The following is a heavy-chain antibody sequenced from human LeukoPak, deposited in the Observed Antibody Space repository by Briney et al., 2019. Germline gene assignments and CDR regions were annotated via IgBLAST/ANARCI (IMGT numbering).Heavy chain of an antibody. CDR2: IHHTGST. Sequence: PSETLSLTCTVSGDSISINFYWGWIRQPPGKGLQWIGIIHHTGSTFYSPSLKSRLTISLDTSQNQFSLRLKSVTAADTAVYYCARVEGSGYSYGYDYWGRGTLVTVTS. V-gene: IGHV4-38-2*02. D-gene: IGHD5-18*01. CDR1: GDSISINFY. CDR3: ARVEGSGYSYGYDY. J-gene: IGHJ4*02.